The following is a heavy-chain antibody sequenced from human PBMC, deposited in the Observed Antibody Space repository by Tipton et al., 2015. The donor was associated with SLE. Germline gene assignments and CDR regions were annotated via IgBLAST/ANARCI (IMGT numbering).Heavy chain of an antibody. J-gene: IGHJ4*02. CDR3: AADDLSEGY. CDR2: IVVGSGDT. D-gene: IGHD6-19*01. V-gene: IGHV1-58*01. Sequence: QSGPEVKKPGTSVKVSCKTSGFTFSNSAVQWVRQARGQRLEWIGWIVVGSGDTNYAQKFQGRVTITRDTSTTTAYMELSSLRSEDTAVYYCAADDLSEGYWGQGTLVTVSS. CDR1: GFTFSNSA.